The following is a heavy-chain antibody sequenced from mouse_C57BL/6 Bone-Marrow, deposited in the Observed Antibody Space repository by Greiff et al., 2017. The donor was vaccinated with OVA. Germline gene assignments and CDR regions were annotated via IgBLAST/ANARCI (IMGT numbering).Heavy chain of an antibody. CDR2: ISSGGSST. CDR1: GFTFSSSG. V-gene: IGHV5-6*01. Sequence: EVQLVESGGDLVQPGGSLKLSCAASGFTFSSSGMSWVRQTPDKRLEWVATISSGGSSTSYSDRVKGRFTISRDNAKNTLYLQMSSLKSEDTAMYYWARRAYYAWFAYWGQGTLVTVSA. J-gene: IGHJ3*01. CDR3: ARRAYYAWFAY. D-gene: IGHD2-10*01.